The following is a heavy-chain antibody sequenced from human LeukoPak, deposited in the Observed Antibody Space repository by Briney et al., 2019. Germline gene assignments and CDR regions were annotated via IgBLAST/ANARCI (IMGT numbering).Heavy chain of an antibody. V-gene: IGHV3-23*01. Sequence: GGSLRLSCVASGFTFSGNAMSWVRQAPGKGLEWVSGISGTGGSTYYADSVKGRFTISRDNSKNTLYLQMNSLRAEDRAVYYCAKGGLGAGKRVPFDYWGQGTLVTVSS. CDR1: GFTFSGNA. J-gene: IGHJ4*02. D-gene: IGHD4/OR15-4a*01. CDR2: ISGTGGST. CDR3: AKGGLGAGKRVPFDY.